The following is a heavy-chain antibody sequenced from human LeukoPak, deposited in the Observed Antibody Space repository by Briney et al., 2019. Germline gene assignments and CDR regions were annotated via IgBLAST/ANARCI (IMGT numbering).Heavy chain of an antibody. CDR3: AREGYSGYGYNWFDP. CDR2: INSADNVE. V-gene: IGHV3-48*03. CDR1: GFSLRSSE. D-gene: IGHD5-12*01. J-gene: IGHJ5*02. Sequence: PGGSLRLSCAASGFSLRSSEMNWVRQAPGKGPEWVAHINSADNVEYYTDSVRGRFTMSRDNAKDLLYLQMNSLRDEDTAVYYCAREGYSGYGYNWFDPWGQGTLVTVSS.